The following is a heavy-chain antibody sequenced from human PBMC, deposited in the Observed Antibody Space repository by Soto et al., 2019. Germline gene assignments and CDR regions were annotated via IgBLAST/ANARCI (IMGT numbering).Heavy chain of an antibody. J-gene: IGHJ2*01. CDR3: ARESNDILTGPPWVWYFDL. D-gene: IGHD3-9*01. CDR1: GGSFSGYY. CDR2: INDRGSI. Sequence: QVQLQQWGAGPLRPLETLSLTCGVSGGSFSGYYCAWIRQSPGKGLEWIGEINDRGSINYNPSLKSRVSISVDTSKNNYSMNLRSVTAADTAVYYCARESNDILTGPPWVWYFDLWGRGTLVTVSS. V-gene: IGHV4-34*01.